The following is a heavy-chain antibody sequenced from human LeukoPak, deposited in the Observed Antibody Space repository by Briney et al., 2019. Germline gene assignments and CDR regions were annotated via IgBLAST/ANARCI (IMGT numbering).Heavy chain of an antibody. J-gene: IGHJ5*02. V-gene: IGHV1-46*01. Sequence: VSVKVSCKASGYTFTSYYMHWVRQAPGQGLEWMGIINPSGGSTSYAQKFQGRVTMTRDTSTSTVYMELSSLRSEDTAVYYCARTSPFGYWFDPWGQGTLVTVSS. CDR3: ARTSPFGYWFDP. CDR1: GYTFTSYY. CDR2: INPSGGST. D-gene: IGHD3-10*01.